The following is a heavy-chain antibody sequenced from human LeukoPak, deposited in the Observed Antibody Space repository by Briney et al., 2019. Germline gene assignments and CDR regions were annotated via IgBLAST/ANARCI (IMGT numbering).Heavy chain of an antibody. V-gene: IGHV3-30*18. CDR3: AKDGSSSWAITPSFDP. J-gene: IGHJ5*02. CDR1: GFTFSSYV. D-gene: IGHD6-13*01. CDR2: ISYDGSNK. Sequence: PGGSLRLSCAASGFTFSSYVIHWVRQAPGKGLEWVAVISYDGSNKYYADSVKGRFTISRDNSKNTLYLQMNSLRAEDTAVYYCAKDGSSSWAITPSFDPWGQGTLVTVSS.